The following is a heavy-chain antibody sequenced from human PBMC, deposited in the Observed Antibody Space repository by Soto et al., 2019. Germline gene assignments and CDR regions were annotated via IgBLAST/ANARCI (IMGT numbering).Heavy chain of an antibody. D-gene: IGHD3-3*01. CDR2: VSGSGSSA. V-gene: IGHV3-23*01. Sequence: EVQLLESGGGMVQPGGSLRLSCVVSGFTFSTYAMSWVRQAPGKGPEWVSSVSGSGSSAYYADSVKGRFTIASDNSKNTLYLQMNRLRAEDTALYYCAKASSGLTSFGVLIYHFDYWGQGTLVTVSS. CDR3: AKASSGLTSFGVLIYHFDY. CDR1: GFTFSTYA. J-gene: IGHJ4*02.